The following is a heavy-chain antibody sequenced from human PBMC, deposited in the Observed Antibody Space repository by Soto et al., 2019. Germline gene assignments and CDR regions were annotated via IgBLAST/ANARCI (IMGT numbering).Heavy chain of an antibody. J-gene: IGHJ3*02. CDR2: IYTSGST. CDR3: ARDRPPATDAFDI. CDR1: GGSISRYY. D-gene: IGHD2-2*01. Sequence: SENLSLTCTVSGGSISRYYWSWIRQPAGKGLEWIGRIYTSGSTNYNPSLKSRVTMSVDTSKNQFSLKLSSVTAADTAVYYCARDRPPATDAFDIWGQGTMVTVSS. V-gene: IGHV4-4*07.